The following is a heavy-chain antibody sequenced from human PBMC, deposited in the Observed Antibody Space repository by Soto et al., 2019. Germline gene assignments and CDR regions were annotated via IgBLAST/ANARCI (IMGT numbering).Heavy chain of an antibody. CDR3: ARARRYYDSSGYLNASDI. V-gene: IGHV4-4*02. CDR2: IYHSGTT. Sequence: SETLSLTCAVSGGSISSSNWWSCVRQPPGKGLEWIGEIYHSGTTNYNPSLKSRVTMSVDKSKNQFSLRLSSVTAADTAVYYCARARRYYDSSGYLNASDIWGQGTMVTVSS. D-gene: IGHD3-22*01. J-gene: IGHJ3*02. CDR1: GGSISSSNW.